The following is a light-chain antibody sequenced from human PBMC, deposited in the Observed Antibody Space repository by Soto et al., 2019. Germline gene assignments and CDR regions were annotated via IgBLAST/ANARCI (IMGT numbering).Light chain of an antibody. CDR2: GAS. CDR1: RSVSSN. J-gene: IGKJ1*01. CDR3: QQYNRWPLT. V-gene: IGKV3-15*01. Sequence: EIVMTQSPATLSVSPGERATLSCGASRSVSSNLAWYQQKPGQGPRLLIYGASSRATGIPARFSGSGSATEFTLTISSLQSEDFAVYFCQQYNRWPLTFGQGTKVDIK.